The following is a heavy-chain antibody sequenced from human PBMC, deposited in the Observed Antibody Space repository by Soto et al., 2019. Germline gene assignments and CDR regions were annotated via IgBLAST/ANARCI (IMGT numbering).Heavy chain of an antibody. D-gene: IGHD2-2*01. J-gene: IGHJ5*02. CDR1: GGTFSSYA. V-gene: IGHV1-69*06. CDR3: AREFPGYCSSTSCYQFDP. Sequence: GASVKVSCKASGGTFSSYAISWVRQAPGQGLEWMGGIIPIFGTANYAQKFQGRVTITADKSTSTAYMELSSLRSEDTAVYYCAREFPGYCSSTSCYQFDPRGQGTLVTVSS. CDR2: IIPIFGTA.